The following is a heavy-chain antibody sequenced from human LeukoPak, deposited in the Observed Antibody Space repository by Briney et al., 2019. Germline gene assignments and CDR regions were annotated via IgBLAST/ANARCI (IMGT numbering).Heavy chain of an antibody. CDR1: GFTVSSNY. D-gene: IGHD1-26*01. V-gene: IGHV3-23*01. CDR2: ISGGTGAT. Sequence: GGSLRLSCAASGFTVSSNYMSWVRQAPGKGLEWVSDISGGTGATYYADSVKGRFTISRDNSKNTLYLQINSLRAEDTAVYYCAKRERGYYFDYWGQGTLVTVSS. J-gene: IGHJ4*02. CDR3: AKRERGYYFDY.